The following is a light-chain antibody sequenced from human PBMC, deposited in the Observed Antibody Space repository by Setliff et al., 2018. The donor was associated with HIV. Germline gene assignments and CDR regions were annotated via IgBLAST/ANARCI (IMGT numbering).Light chain of an antibody. CDR3: TSYTSYNTLV. V-gene: IGLV2-14*01. CDR2: DVN. CDR1: SSDIGAYNY. J-gene: IGLJ3*02. Sequence: QSVLTQPASVSGSPGQSITISCTGTSSDIGAYNYVSWYQQHPGKAPKLIIYDVNNRPSGVSNRFSGSKSGNTASLTISGLQAEDEAVFYCTSYTSYNTLVFGGGTKVTVL.